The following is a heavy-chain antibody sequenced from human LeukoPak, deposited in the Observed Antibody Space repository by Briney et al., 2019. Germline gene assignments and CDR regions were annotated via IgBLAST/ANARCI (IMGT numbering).Heavy chain of an antibody. CDR2: ISAYNGNT. J-gene: IGHJ6*03. CDR1: GYTFTSYG. D-gene: IGHD6-13*01. Sequence: ASVKVSCKASGYTFTSYGISWVRQAPGQGLEWMGWISAYNGNTNYAQKLQGRVTMTTDTSTSAAYMELGSLRSDDTAVYYCARSPNSTGYSSSWPPDYYYYYYMDVWGKGTTVTVSS. CDR3: ARSPNSTGYSSSWPPDYYYYYYMDV. V-gene: IGHV1-18*01.